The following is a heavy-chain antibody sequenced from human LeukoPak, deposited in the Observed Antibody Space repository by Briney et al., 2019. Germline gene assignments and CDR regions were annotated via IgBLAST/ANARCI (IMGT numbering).Heavy chain of an antibody. CDR1: GGSFSGYY. V-gene: IGHV4-34*01. Sequence: SETLSLTCAVYGGSFSGYYWSWIRQPPGKGLEWIGEINHSGSTNYNPSPKSRVTISVDTSKNQFSLKLSSVTAADTAVYYCARAPLWDILTGYSLTHFDYWGQGTLVTVSS. CDR3: ARAPLWDILTGYSLTHFDY. J-gene: IGHJ4*02. CDR2: INHSGST. D-gene: IGHD3-9*01.